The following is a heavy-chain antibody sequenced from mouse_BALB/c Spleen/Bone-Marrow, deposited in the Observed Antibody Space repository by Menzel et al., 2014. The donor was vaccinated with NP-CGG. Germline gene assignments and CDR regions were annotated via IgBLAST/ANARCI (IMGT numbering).Heavy chain of an antibody. CDR1: GYSFTNYW. CDR2: IDPSDSET. CDR3: ARTGRSAGSSWFAY. D-gene: IGHD3-1*01. J-gene: IGHJ3*01. V-gene: IGHV1S127*01. Sequence: QVQLQQPGPQLVRPGASVKISCKASGYSFTNYWMHWVKQRPGQGLEWIGMIDPSDSETRLNQKFKDKATLTVDKSSSTAYMQLSSPTSEDSAVYYCARTGRSAGSSWFAYWGQGTLVTVSS.